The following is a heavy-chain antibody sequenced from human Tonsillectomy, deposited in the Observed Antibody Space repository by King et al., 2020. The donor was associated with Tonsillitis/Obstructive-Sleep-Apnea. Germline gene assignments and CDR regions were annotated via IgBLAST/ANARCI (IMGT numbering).Heavy chain of an antibody. D-gene: IGHD2-2*01. J-gene: IGHJ4*02. CDR1: GFTFSSYW. V-gene: IGHV3-7*02. CDR2: IKKDGSET. CDR3: ASPTYCTGTICYPFDY. Sequence: VQLVESGGGLVQPGGSLRLSCAASGFTFSSYWMNWVRQAPGKGLEWGANIKKDGSETYYGDSVKGRLTFSRDKAKNSLYLHMNSLRAEDTAVYYCASPTYCTGTICYPFDYWGQGTLVTVSS.